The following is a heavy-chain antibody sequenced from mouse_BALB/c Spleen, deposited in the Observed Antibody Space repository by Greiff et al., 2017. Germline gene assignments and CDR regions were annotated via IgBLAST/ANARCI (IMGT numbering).Heavy chain of an antibody. J-gene: IGHJ3*01. CDR3: ASAIHCYDYGFAY. CDR1: GFNIKDTY. Sequence: VQLQQSGAELVKPGASVKLSCTASGFNIKDTYMHWVKQRPEQGLEWIGRIDPANGNTKYDPKFQGKATITADTSSNTAYLQLSSLTSEDTAVYYYASAIHCYDYGFAYWGQGTLVTVSA. CDR2: IDPANGNT. V-gene: IGHV14-3*02. D-gene: IGHD1-2*01.